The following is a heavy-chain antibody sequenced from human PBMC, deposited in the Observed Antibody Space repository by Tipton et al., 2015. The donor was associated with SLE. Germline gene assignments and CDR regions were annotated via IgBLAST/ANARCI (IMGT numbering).Heavy chain of an antibody. J-gene: IGHJ4*02. CDR2: FHHSGST. D-gene: IGHD3-16*01. V-gene: IGHV4-61*01. CDR3: ARDQVGVGDFDY. Sequence: TLSLTCTVSGGSISSSSYYWGWIRQPPGKGLEWIGYFHHSGSTNYNPSLQSRVTISRDPSKNQFSLNLSSATAADTAVYYCARDQVGVGDFDYWGQGALVTVSS. CDR1: GGSISSSSYY.